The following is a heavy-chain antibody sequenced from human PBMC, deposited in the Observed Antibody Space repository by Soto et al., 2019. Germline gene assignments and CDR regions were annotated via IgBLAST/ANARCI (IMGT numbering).Heavy chain of an antibody. CDR3: ARGRVSCSSASCYFYYGMDV. J-gene: IGHJ6*02. D-gene: IGHD2-2*01. V-gene: IGHV1-18*04. CDR1: GYTFSSYG. CDR2: ISAYNGNT. Sequence: GASVKVSCKASGYTFSSYGISWVRQAPGQGLEWMGWISAYNGNTNYAQKLQGRVTMTTDTSTSTAYMELRSLTSDDTAVYYCARGRVSCSSASCYFYYGMDVWGQGTTVTVSS.